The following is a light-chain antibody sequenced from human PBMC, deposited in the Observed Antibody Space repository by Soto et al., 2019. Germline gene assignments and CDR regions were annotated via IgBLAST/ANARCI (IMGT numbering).Light chain of an antibody. V-gene: IGKV3-20*01. Sequence: ELEVRRAGGARSSRRGARATLSCRASQSVSSSYLAWYQQKPGQAPRLLIYGASSRATGIPDRFSGSASGTDFTLSICRLEPADSAVSYCQQYGRSPLTFGGGTKVDIK. J-gene: IGKJ4*01. CDR3: QQYGRSPLT. CDR1: QSVSSSY. CDR2: GAS.